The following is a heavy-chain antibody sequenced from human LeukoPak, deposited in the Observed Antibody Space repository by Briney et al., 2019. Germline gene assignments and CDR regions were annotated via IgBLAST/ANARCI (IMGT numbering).Heavy chain of an antibody. Sequence: SETLSLTCAVYGGSFSGYYWSWVRQPPGKGLEWIGEINHSGSTNYNPSLKSRVTISVDTSKNQFSLKLSSVTAADTAVYYCARVSRLQGDFTSPDAFDIWGQGTMVTVSS. V-gene: IGHV4-34*01. CDR3: ARVSRLQGDFTSPDAFDI. J-gene: IGHJ3*02. CDR1: GGSFSGYY. D-gene: IGHD2-21*02. CDR2: INHSGST.